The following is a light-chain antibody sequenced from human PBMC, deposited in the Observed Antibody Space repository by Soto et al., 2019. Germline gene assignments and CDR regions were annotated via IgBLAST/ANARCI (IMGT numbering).Light chain of an antibody. V-gene: IGKV3D-20*02. Sequence: ESVLTQSPGTLSLSPGERATLSCRASQSVSSNYLAWYQQKPGQAPRLLIYGASTRATGIPDRFSGSGSGTDFTLTITRLEPEDSAVYYCQQRNNWPPATFGGGTKVEIK. CDR3: QQRNNWPPAT. J-gene: IGKJ4*01. CDR1: QSVSSNY. CDR2: GAS.